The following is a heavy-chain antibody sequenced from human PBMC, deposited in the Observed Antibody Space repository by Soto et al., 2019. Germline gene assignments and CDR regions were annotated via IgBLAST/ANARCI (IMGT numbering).Heavy chain of an antibody. D-gene: IGHD6-19*01. CDR2: ISGSGGST. J-gene: IGHJ3*02. CDR1: GFTFSSYA. Sequence: GGSLRLSCAASGFTFSSYAMSWVRQAPGKGLEWVSAISGSGGSTYYADSVKGRFTISRDNSKNTLYLQMNSLRAEDTAVYYCAKLAAYWYIAVAKKASAFDIWGQGTMVTVSS. V-gene: IGHV3-23*01. CDR3: AKLAAYWYIAVAKKASAFDI.